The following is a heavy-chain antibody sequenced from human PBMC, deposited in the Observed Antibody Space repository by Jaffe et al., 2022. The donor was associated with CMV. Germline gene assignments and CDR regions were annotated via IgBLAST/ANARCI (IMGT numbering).Heavy chain of an antibody. CDR1: GFTFSNAW. Sequence: EVQLVESGGGLVKPGGSLRLSCAASGFTFSNAWMSWVRQAPGKGLEWVGRIKSKTDGGTTDYAAPVKGRFTISRDDSKNTLYLQMNSLKTEDTAVYYCTTTAPPYYYDSSGYYSHPLYYYYYMDVWGKGTTVTVSS. D-gene: IGHD3-22*01. V-gene: IGHV3-15*01. CDR2: IKSKTDGGTT. J-gene: IGHJ6*03. CDR3: TTTAPPYYYDSSGYYSHPLYYYYYMDV.